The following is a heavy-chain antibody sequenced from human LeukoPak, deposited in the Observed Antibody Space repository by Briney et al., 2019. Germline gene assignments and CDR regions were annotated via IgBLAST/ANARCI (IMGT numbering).Heavy chain of an antibody. D-gene: IGHD1-26*01. V-gene: IGHV3-73*01. Sequence: GGSLKLSCAASGFTFSGSAMHWVRQASGKGLEWVGRIRSKANSYATAYAASVKGRFTISRDDSKNTAYLQMNSLKTEDTAVYYCTRLFSGSYSDYWGQGTLVTVSS. CDR2: IRSKANSYAT. CDR3: TRLFSGSYSDY. CDR1: GFTFSGSA. J-gene: IGHJ4*02.